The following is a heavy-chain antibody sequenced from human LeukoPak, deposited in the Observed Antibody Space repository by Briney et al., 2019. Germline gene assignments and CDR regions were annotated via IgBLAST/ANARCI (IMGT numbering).Heavy chain of an antibody. V-gene: IGHV4-61*02. CDR1: GGSISSSSYY. J-gene: IGHJ3*01. CDR2: TTTSGCT. CDR3: ARDGRRGSYGDAFDL. D-gene: IGHD1-26*01. Sequence: SETLSLTRTVSGGSISSSSYYWRWIRQPAGKGLEWIARTTTSGCTNYNPSRKSRFTISLDTSKHQFSLKLSSVANADTAVYYCARDGRRGSYGDAFDLWGQGTMVSVSS.